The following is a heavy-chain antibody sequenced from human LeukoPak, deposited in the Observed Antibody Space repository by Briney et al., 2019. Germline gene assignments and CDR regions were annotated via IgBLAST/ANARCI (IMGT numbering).Heavy chain of an antibody. CDR3: ARHSGYEDY. CDR1: GGPFSGYY. V-gene: IGHV4-34*01. CDR2: INHSGST. J-gene: IGHJ4*02. D-gene: IGHD5-12*01. Sequence: KGSETLSLTCAVYGGPFSGYYWSWIRQPPGKGLEWIGEINHSGSTNYNPSLKSRVTISVDTSKNQFSLKLSSVTAADTAVYYCARHSGYEDYWGQGTLVTVSS.